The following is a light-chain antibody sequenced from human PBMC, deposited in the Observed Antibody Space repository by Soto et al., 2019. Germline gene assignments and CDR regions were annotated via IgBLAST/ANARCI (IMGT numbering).Light chain of an antibody. V-gene: IGLV7-43*01. CDR3: LIFSGGAWV. J-gene: IGLJ3*02. Sequence: QAVVTQEPSLTVSPGGTVTLTCASSTGAVTSGYYPNWFQQKPGQAPRVLIYSTSNKHSWTPARFSGSLLEGKAALTLSGVQPEDEAEYYCLIFSGGAWVFGGGIKVTVL. CDR1: TGAVTSGYY. CDR2: STS.